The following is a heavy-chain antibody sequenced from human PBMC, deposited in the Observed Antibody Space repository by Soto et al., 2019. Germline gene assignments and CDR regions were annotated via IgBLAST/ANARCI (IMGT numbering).Heavy chain of an antibody. D-gene: IGHD6-6*01. CDR1: GGSFSGYY. Sequence: SDTLSLTCAVYGGSFSGYYWSWIRQPPGKGLEWIGEINHSGSTNYNPSLKSRVTISVDTSKNQFSLKLSSVTAADTAVYYCARIRGGIAARPANWFDPWGQGTLVTVSS. J-gene: IGHJ5*02. V-gene: IGHV4-34*01. CDR3: ARIRGGIAARPANWFDP. CDR2: INHSGST.